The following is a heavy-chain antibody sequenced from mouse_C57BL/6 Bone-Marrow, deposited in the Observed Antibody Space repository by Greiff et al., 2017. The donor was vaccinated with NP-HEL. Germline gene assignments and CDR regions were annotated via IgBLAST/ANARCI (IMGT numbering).Heavy chain of an antibody. J-gene: IGHJ4*01. D-gene: IGHD4-1*01. CDR2: ISDGGSYT. CDR1: GFTFSSYA. V-gene: IGHV5-4*01. Sequence: EVNLVESGGGLVKPGGSLKLSCAASGFTFSSYAMSWVRQTPEKRLEWVATISDGGSYTYYPDNVKGRFTISRDNAKNNLYLQMSHLKSEDTAMYYCARELGPYAMDCWGQGTSVTVSS. CDR3: ARELGPYAMDC.